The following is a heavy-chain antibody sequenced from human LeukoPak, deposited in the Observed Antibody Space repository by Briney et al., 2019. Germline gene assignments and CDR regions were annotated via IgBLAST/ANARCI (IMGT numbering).Heavy chain of an antibody. V-gene: IGHV4-34*01. Sequence: SETLSLTCAVYGGSFSGYYWSWIRQPPGKGLEWIGEINHSGSTNYNPPLKSRVTISVDTSKNQFSLKLSSVTAADTAVYYCASHYCSSTSCYQGDYWGQGTLVTVSS. J-gene: IGHJ4*02. CDR2: INHSGST. CDR3: ASHYCSSTSCYQGDY. CDR1: GGSFSGYY. D-gene: IGHD2-2*01.